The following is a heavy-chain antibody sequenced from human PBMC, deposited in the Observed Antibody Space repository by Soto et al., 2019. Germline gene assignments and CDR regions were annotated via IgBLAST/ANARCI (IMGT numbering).Heavy chain of an antibody. J-gene: IGHJ4*02. CDR1: GGSISSSSYY. Sequence: SETLSLTCTVSGGSISSSSYYWGWIRQPPGKGLEWIGYIYYSGSTNYNPSLKSRVTISVDTSKNQFSLKLSSVTAADTAVYYCARESGRWPSLDYWGQGTLVTVSS. CDR2: IYYSGST. V-gene: IGHV4-61*01. CDR3: ARESGRWPSLDY. D-gene: IGHD3-10*01.